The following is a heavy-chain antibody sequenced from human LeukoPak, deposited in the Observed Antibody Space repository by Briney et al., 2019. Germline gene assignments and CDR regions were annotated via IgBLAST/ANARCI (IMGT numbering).Heavy chain of an antibody. CDR2: IYYSGST. CDR3: ATFGGGYYYGSGSFLARGDY. V-gene: IGHV4-30-4*01. D-gene: IGHD3-10*01. J-gene: IGHJ4*02. Sequence: SSETLSLTCTVSGGSISSGDYYWSWIRQPPGKGLEWIGYIYYSGSTYYNPSLKSRVTISVDTSKNQFPLRLSSVTAADTAVYYCATFGGGYYYGSGSFLARGDYWGQGTLVTVSS. CDR1: GGSISSGDYY.